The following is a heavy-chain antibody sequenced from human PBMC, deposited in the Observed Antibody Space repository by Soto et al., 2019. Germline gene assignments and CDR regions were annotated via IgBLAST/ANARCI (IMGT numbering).Heavy chain of an antibody. D-gene: IGHD5-12*01. J-gene: IGHJ4*02. CDR2: IIPILGIA. CDR3: ARDDRHGYHPDF. V-gene: IGHV1-69*04. Sequence: ASVKVSWKASGGTFSSYTISWVRQAPGQGLEWMGRIIPILGIANYAQKFQGRVTITADKSTSTAYMELSSLRSEDTAVYYFARDDRHGYHPDFSGQGTLVPVSS. CDR1: GGTFSSYT.